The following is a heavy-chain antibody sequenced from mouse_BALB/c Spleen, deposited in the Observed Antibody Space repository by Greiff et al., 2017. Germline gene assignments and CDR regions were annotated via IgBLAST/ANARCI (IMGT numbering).Heavy chain of an antibody. CDR3: ARTPYYRDEGDAMDY. J-gene: IGHJ4*01. V-gene: IGHV3-2*02. CDR2: ISYSGST. Sequence: EVKLQESGPGLVKPSQSLSLTCTVTGYSITSDYAWNWIRQFPGNKLEWMGYISYSGSTSYNPSLKSRISITRDTSKNQFFLQLNSVTTEDTATYYCARTPYYRDEGDAMDYRGQGTSDTVSS. CDR1: GYSITSDYA. D-gene: IGHD2-14*01.